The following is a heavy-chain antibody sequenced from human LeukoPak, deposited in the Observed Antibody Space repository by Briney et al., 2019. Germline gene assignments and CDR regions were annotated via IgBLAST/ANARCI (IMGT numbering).Heavy chain of an antibody. CDR3: ARSLPYGTTWYGRSDF. Sequence: PGGSLRLSCVASGFTFSGYAMSWVRQAPGKGLEWISYINRDSRLIQYTDSVKGRFTISRDNAMNSLYLQMNSLRAEDTAIYYCARSLPYGTTWYGRSDFWGQGTLVTVSS. J-gene: IGHJ4*02. CDR2: INRDSRLI. CDR1: GFTFSGYA. V-gene: IGHV3-48*04. D-gene: IGHD6-13*01.